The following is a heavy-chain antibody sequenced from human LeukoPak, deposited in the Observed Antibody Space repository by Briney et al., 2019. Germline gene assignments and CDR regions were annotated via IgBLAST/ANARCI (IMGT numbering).Heavy chain of an antibody. CDR3: AELGITMIGGV. CDR1: GFTFTSYG. D-gene: IGHD3-10*02. Sequence: GGSLRLSCAASGFTFTSYGMHWVRQAPGKGLEWVSYISSSGSTIYYADSVKGRFTISRDNAKNSLYLQMNSLRAEDTAVYYCAELGITMIGGVWGKGTTVTISS. J-gene: IGHJ6*04. V-gene: IGHV3-48*03. CDR2: ISSSGSTI.